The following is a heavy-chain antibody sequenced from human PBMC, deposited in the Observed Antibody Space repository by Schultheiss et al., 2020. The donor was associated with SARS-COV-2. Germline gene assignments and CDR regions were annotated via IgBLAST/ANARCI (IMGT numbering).Heavy chain of an antibody. CDR3: ARDRYDFWSGYVSYWYFDL. D-gene: IGHD3-3*01. Sequence: SVKVSCKASGGTFSSYAISWVRQAPGQGLEWMGGIIPIFGTANYAQKFQERVTITRDMSTSTAYMELSSLRSEDTAVYYCARDRYDFWSGYVSYWYFDLWCRGTLVTVSS. CDR2: IIPIFGTA. CDR1: GGTFSSYA. V-gene: IGHV1-69*05. J-gene: IGHJ2*01.